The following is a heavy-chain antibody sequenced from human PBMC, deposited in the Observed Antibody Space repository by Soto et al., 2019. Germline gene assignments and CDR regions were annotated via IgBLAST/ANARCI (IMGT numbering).Heavy chain of an antibody. CDR2: ISSTTNYI. J-gene: IGHJ4*02. CDR3: ARESEDLTSNFDY. Sequence: GGSLRLSCAASGFTFTRYSTNWVRQAPGKGLEWVSSISSTTNYIYYGDSMKGRFTISRDNAKNSLYLEMNSLRAEDTAVYYCARESEDLTSNFDYWGQGTLVTVSS. V-gene: IGHV3-21*06. CDR1: GFTFTRYS.